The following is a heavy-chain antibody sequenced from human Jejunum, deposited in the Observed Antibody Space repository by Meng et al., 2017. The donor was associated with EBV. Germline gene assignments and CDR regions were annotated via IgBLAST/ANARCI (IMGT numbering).Heavy chain of an antibody. CDR3: ARVAFSYTTRSLDS. CDR1: RGSFSGYY. Sequence: QVQLQRWGQGLLKPSDTLSPTCAVHRGSFSGYYWSWIRQHQGKGLEWIGEINHSGSTNYNPSLRSRVTISVETSKNQFSLRLNSVTAADTAVYYCARVAFSYTTRSLDSWGQGTLVTVSS. J-gene: IGHJ4*02. CDR2: INHSGST. V-gene: IGHV4-34*02. D-gene: IGHD3-16*02.